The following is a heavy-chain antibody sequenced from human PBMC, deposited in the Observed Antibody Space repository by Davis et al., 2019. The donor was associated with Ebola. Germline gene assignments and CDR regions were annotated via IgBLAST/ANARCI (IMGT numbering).Heavy chain of an antibody. J-gene: IGHJ4*02. CDR3: AKGPLRFLEWLFDY. V-gene: IGHV3-9*01. Sequence: GGSLRLSCAASGFTFDDYAMHWVRQAPGKGLEWVSGISWNSGSIGYADSVKGRFTISRDNAKNFLYLQMNSLRAEDTALYYCAKGPLRFLEWLFDYWGQGTLVTVSS. D-gene: IGHD3-3*01. CDR2: ISWNSGSI. CDR1: GFTFDDYA.